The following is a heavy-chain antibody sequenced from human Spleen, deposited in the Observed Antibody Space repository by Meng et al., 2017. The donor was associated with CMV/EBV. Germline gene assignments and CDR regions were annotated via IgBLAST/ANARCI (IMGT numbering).Heavy chain of an antibody. CDR1: GGSFSGYY. D-gene: IGHD3-3*01. CDR3: ARDPYYDFWSGLTVDY. CDR2: INHSGST. Sequence: SETLSLTCAVYGGSFSGYYWSWIRQPPGKGLEWIGEINHSGSTNYNPSLKSRVTISVDTSKNQFSLKLSSVTAADTAVYYCARDPYYDFWSGLTVDYWGQGTLVTVSS. V-gene: IGHV4-34*01. J-gene: IGHJ4*02.